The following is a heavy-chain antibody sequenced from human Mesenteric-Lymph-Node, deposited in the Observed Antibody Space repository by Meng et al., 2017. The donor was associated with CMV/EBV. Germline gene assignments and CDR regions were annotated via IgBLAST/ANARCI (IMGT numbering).Heavy chain of an antibody. D-gene: IGHD2-2*01. CDR3: VREMQLPGASHYDY. CDR1: GASISTSGDY. CDR2: IYYTGSA. V-gene: IGHV4-39*07. Sequence: SETLSLTCTVSGASISTSGDYWGWIRQPPGKGLEWIATIYYTGSAYYNSSLKSRATISLDTSTNQFSLRLNSVTAADTAIYYCVREMQLPGASHYDYWGQGTLVTVSS. J-gene: IGHJ4*02.